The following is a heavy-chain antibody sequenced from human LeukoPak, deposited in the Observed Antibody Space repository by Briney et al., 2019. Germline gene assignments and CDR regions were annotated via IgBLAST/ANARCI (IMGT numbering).Heavy chain of an antibody. J-gene: IGHJ4*02. Sequence: SETLSLTWTVSGGSISSYYWSWMRQPAGKGLEWIGRIYTSGSTNYNPSLKSRVTMSVDTSKNQFSLKLSSVTAADTAVYYCARRDDFWSGYVYWGQGTLVTVSS. V-gene: IGHV4-4*07. CDR2: IYTSGST. CDR1: GGSISSYY. CDR3: ARRDDFWSGYVY. D-gene: IGHD3-3*01.